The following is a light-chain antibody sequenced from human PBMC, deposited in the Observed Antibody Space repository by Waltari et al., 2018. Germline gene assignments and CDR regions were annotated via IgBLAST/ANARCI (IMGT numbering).Light chain of an antibody. J-gene: IGKJ1*01. CDR3: XXXNAHPXT. Sequence: DIQMTQSPLILSASVGDRVTISCRASESISVWVAGYQQKPGKAPNLLIYKASTLERGVSARFSGSGSGTEFXXXXTSLQPEDFXTXXCXXXNAHPXTFXXGTXV. V-gene: IGKV1-5*03. CDR2: KAS. CDR1: ESISVW.